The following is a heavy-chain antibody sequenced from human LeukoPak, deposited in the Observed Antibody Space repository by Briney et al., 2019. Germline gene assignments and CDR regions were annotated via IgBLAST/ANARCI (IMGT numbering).Heavy chain of an antibody. J-gene: IGHJ4*02. D-gene: IGHD3-22*01. CDR3: ARVKPDSSGYPIDY. CDR1: GFTVSSNY. Sequence: GGSLRLSCAASGFTVSSNYMSWVRQAPGKGLEWVSVIYSGGSTYYADSVKGRFTISRDNSKNTLYLQMNSLRAEDTAVYYCARVKPDSSGYPIDYWGQGTLVTVSS. CDR2: IYSGGST. V-gene: IGHV3-53*01.